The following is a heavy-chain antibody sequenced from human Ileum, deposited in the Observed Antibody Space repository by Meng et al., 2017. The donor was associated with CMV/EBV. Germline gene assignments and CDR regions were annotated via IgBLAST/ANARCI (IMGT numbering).Heavy chain of an antibody. CDR3: ARSVVLGGRSLIDY. D-gene: IGHD3-3*02. V-gene: IGHV3-48*04. J-gene: IGHJ4*02. CDR1: GFTFRSYS. CDR2: ISSSSNTI. Sequence: GESLKISCAASGFTFRSYSMNWVRQAPGKGLEWISYISSSSNTIYYAASVKGRFTISRDNAKNSLYLQMNSLRAEDAAVYFCARSVVLGGRSLIDYWGQGTMVTVSS.